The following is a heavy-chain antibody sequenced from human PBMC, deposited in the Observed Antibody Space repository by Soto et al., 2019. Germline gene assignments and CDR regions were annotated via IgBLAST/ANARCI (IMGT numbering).Heavy chain of an antibody. V-gene: IGHV3-33*01. J-gene: IGHJ4*02. CDR3: ARGAISARPDY. CDR2: IWYDGSNK. D-gene: IGHD6-6*01. Sequence: GGSLRLSCAASGFSFGSYAMHWVRQAPGKGLEWLTVIWYDGSNKYYANSVKDRFTISRDNSRNTLYLQMNSLRAEDTAIYYCARGAISARPDYWGQGTRVTVSS. CDR1: GFSFGSYA.